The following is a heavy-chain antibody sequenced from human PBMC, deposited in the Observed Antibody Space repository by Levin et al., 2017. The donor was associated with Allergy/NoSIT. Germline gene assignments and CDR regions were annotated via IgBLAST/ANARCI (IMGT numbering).Heavy chain of an antibody. J-gene: IGHJ5*02. CDR1: GYTFTSYD. Sequence: GESLKISCKASGYTFTSYDINWVRQATGQGLEWMGWMNPNRGNTGYAQKFQGRVTMTRNTSISPAYKELSSLRSEDTAVYYCARDQLQWVRGVFLDNWFDPWGQGTLVTVSS. CDR3: ARDQLQWVRGVFLDNWFDP. CDR2: MNPNRGNT. D-gene: IGHD2/OR15-2a*01. V-gene: IGHV1-8*01.